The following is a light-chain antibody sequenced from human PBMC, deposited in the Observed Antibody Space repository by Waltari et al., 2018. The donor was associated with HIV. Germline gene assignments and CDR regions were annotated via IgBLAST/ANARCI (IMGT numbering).Light chain of an antibody. J-gene: IGLJ1*01. CDR3: DSRDSSGTHNYV. V-gene: IGLV3-19*01. CDR1: SLRSYY. CDR2: GKD. Sequence: SSELTQDPAVSVALGQTVKITCQGDSLRSYYASWYQQKPGQAPVVVIYGKDYRPSGIPDRFSGSRSGNTASLTITGTQAEDEADYYCDSRDSSGTHNYVFGPGTKVTVL.